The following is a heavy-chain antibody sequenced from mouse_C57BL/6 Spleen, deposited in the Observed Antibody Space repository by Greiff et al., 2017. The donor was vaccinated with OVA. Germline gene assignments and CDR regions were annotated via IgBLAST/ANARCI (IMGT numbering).Heavy chain of an antibody. CDR2: INPNYGTT. J-gene: IGHJ1*03. V-gene: IGHV1-39*01. Sequence: EVQLVESGPELVKPGASVKISCKASGYSFTDYNMNWVKQSNGKSLEWIGVINPNYGTTSYNQKFKGKATLTVDQSSSTAYMQLNSLTSEDSAVYYCAREDYYGSSSHWYFDVWGTGTTVTVSS. CDR3: AREDYYGSSSHWYFDV. CDR1: GYSFTDYN. D-gene: IGHD1-1*01.